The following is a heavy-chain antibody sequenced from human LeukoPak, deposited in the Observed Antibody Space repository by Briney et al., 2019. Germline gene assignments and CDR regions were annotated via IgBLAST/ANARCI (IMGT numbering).Heavy chain of an antibody. V-gene: IGHV1-18*01. J-gene: IGHJ6*02. D-gene: IGHD4-17*01. CDR2: ITAYNGNT. CDR1: GYTFSSYV. CDR3: ATDSSGQTGVTTPYY. Sequence: ASVKVSCKASGYTFSSYVITWVRQAPGQGLEWMGWITAYNGNTNYAQKLQGRVTMTADTSTSTAYMELRTLRSDDTAVYYCATDSSGQTGVTTPYYWGQGTTVTVFS.